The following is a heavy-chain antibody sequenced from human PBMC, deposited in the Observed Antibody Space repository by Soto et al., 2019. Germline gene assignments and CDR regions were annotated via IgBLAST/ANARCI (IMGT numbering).Heavy chain of an antibody. CDR1: GFTFSSYA. Sequence: GGSLRLSCAASGFTFSSYAMHWVRQAPGKGLEWVAVISYDGSNKYYADSVKGRFTISRDNSKNTLYRQMNSLRAEDTAVYYCARDPSYCGGDCYYQGGEASDTWGQGTMVTVSS. D-gene: IGHD2-21*02. J-gene: IGHJ3*02. CDR3: ARDPSYCGGDCYYQGGEASDT. CDR2: ISYDGSNK. V-gene: IGHV3-30-3*01.